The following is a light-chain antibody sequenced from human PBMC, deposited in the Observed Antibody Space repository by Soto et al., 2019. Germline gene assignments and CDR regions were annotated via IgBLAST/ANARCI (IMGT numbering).Light chain of an antibody. V-gene: IGKV3-15*01. CDR2: FAS. J-gene: IGKJ1*01. Sequence: VMTQSPATLSVSPGERAALSCRASQSVSTNLAWYQQKPGQPPRLLIYFASTRATAVPARFTAGGSGTEFTLTSSSLQSDDLAVYYRQQYDKWPRTFGQGTKVEIK. CDR1: QSVSTN. CDR3: QQYDKWPRT.